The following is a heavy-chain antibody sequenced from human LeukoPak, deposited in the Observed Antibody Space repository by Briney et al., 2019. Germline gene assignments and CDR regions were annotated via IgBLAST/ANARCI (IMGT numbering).Heavy chain of an antibody. D-gene: IGHD1-1*01. CDR2: INHSGST. J-gene: IGHJ4*02. CDR3: ARRRLERPFGY. Sequence: ESLRLSCAASGFIVSNVWMSWIRQPPGKGLEWIGEINHSGSTNYNPSLKSRVTISVDTSKNQFSLKLSSVTAADTAVYYCARRRLERPFGYWGQGTLVTVSS. CDR1: GFIVSNVW. V-gene: IGHV4-34*01.